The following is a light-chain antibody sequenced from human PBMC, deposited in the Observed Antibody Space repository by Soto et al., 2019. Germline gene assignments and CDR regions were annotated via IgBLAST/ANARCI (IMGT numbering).Light chain of an antibody. J-gene: IGKJ5*01. V-gene: IGKV1D-12*01. CDR1: QGISRS. Sequence: SQMTHSPSRVSASVGDRVAIRCQASQGISRSLAWYQQKPGKAPKXXIYAASSLQSGVPSRFSGSGFGTDFTLTISSLQHEDFAIYDCQQDDTFTITFGQGTRLEIK. CDR2: AAS. CDR3: QQDDTFTIT.